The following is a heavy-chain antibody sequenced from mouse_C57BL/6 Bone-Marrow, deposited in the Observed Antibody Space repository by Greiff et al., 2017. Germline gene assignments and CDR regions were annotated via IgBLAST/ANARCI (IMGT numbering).Heavy chain of an antibody. J-gene: IGHJ4*01. CDR1: GYTFTSYW. D-gene: IGHD1-1*01. CDR2: IYPSDSET. V-gene: IGHV1-61*01. CDR3: ARSFGWYYYGSSYYAMDY. Sequence: VQLQQPGAELVRPGSSVKLSCKASGYTFTSYWLDWVKQRPGQGLEWIGNIYPSDSETHYNQKFKDKATLTVDKSSSPAYMQLSSLTSEDSAVYYCARSFGWYYYGSSYYAMDYWGQGTSVTVSS.